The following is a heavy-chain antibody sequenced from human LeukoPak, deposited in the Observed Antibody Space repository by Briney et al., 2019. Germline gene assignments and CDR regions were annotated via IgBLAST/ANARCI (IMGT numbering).Heavy chain of an antibody. CDR3: AKYSSSSRWYFDY. CDR2: ISGSCGST. D-gene: IGHD6-6*01. Sequence: GGSLRLSCAASGFTFSSYAMSGVRQAPGKVREGVSAISGSCGSTYYADSVKGRFTISRDNSKNTLYLQMNSLRAEDTAVYYCAKYSSSSRWYFDYWGQGTLVTVSS. CDR1: GFTFSSYA. J-gene: IGHJ4*02. V-gene: IGHV3-23*01.